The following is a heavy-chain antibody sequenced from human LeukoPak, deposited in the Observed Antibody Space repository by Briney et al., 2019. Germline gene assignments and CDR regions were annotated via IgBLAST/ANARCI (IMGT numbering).Heavy chain of an antibody. CDR1: GYTFTSYD. V-gene: IGHV1-8*01. CDR3: ARKGTALYYYYYYGMDV. CDR2: MNPNSGNT. D-gene: IGHD1-1*01. Sequence: ASVKVSCKAFGYTFTSYDINWVRQATGQGLEWMGWMNPNSGNTGYAQKFQGRVTMTRNTSISTAYMELSGLRSEDTAVYYCARKGTALYYYYYYGMDVWGQGTTVTVSS. J-gene: IGHJ6*02.